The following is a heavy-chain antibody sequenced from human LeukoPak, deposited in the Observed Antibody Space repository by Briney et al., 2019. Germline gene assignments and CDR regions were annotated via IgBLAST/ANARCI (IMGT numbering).Heavy chain of an antibody. V-gene: IGHV3-23*01. J-gene: IGHJ4*02. D-gene: IGHD2-8*01. Sequence: SCKASGGTFSTYAMSWVRQAPGKGLEWVSAITDSGGNTYYAAPVKGRFTISRDNSKNTLYLQMNSLRAEDTAAYYCARAGHCTNGICYTPDFDYWGQGTLVTVSS. CDR1: GGTFSTYA. CDR3: ARAGHCTNGICYTPDFDY. CDR2: ITDSGGNT.